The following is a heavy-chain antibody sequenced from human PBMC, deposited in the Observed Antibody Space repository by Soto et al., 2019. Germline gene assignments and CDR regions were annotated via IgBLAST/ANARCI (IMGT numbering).Heavy chain of an antibody. D-gene: IGHD3-10*01. CDR1: GFIFSNYV. CDR3: AREVLWSRYFDY. CDR2: MSYDGTTK. J-gene: IGHJ4*02. V-gene: IGHV3-30-3*01. Sequence: QVQLVESGGGVVQPGRSLRLSCAASGFIFSNYVMYWVRQAPGKGLEWVAFMSYDGTTKSYADSVKGRFTISRDNYQNTLYLQMNSLRPEDTGVYYCAREVLWSRYFDYWGQGNLVTVSS.